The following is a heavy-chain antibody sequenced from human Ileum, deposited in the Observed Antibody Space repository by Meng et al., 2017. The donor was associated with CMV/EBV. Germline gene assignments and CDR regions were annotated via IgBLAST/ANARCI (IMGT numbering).Heavy chain of an antibody. CDR3: AKDRGVIGMDV. Sequence: GGSLRLSCSASGLTFSRSYMHWVRQAPGKGLEWVAFIRDDGMDKYYAESVKGRFTISRDNSKNTLYLQMNSLRAEDTAMYYCAKDRGVIGMDVWGQGTTVTVSS. J-gene: IGHJ6*02. CDR2: IRDDGMDK. V-gene: IGHV3-30*02. CDR1: GLTFSRSY. D-gene: IGHD3-10*01.